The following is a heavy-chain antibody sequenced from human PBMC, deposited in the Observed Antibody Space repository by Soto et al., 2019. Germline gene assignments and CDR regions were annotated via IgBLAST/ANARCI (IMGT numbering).Heavy chain of an antibody. CDR1: GFTFSSYA. J-gene: IGHJ4*02. V-gene: IGHV3-23*01. Sequence: GGSLRLSCAASGFTFSSYAMSWVRQAPGKGLEWVSAISGSGGSTYYADSVKGRFTVSRDNSKNTLYLQMNSLRAEDTAVYYCAKHGSGSYQPTPDYWGQGTLVTVSS. CDR3: AKHGSGSYQPTPDY. D-gene: IGHD3-10*01. CDR2: ISGSGGST.